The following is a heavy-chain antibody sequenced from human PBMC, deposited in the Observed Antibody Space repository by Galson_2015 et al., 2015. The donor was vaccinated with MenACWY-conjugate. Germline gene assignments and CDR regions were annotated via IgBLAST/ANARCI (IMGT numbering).Heavy chain of an antibody. CDR1: GYTFTSYA. V-gene: IGHV1-3*01. J-gene: IGHJ6*02. CDR2: INAGNGNT. Sequence: SVKVSCKASGYTFTSYAMHWVRQAPGQRLEWMGWINAGNGNTKYSQKFQGRVTITRDTSASTAYMELSSLRSEDTAVYYCARDHRMITFGGVIGPYYYGMDVWGQGTTVTVSS. D-gene: IGHD3-16*02. CDR3: ARDHRMITFGGVIGPYYYGMDV.